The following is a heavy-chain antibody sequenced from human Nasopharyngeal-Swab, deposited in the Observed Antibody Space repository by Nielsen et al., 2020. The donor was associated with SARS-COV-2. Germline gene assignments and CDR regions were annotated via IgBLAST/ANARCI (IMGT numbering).Heavy chain of an antibody. J-gene: IGHJ4*02. D-gene: IGHD3-22*01. CDR3: ARDYYYDSSVFDY. CDR2: INHSGST. V-gene: IGHV4-34*01. Sequence: SETLSLTCAVYGGSFSGYYWSWIRQPPGKGLEWIGEINHSGSTNYNPSLKSRVTISVDTSKNQFSLKLSSVTAAGTAVYYCARDYYYDSSVFDYWGQGTLGTVSS. CDR1: GGSFSGYY.